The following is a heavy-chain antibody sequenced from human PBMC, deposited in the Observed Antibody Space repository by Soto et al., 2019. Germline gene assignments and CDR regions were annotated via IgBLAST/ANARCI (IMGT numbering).Heavy chain of an antibody. CDR3: ARDPTTTRHGMDV. Sequence: RVSSAASGLTVGGHYMSWVRPATWKWLEWVSVIYSGGSTYYADSVRGRFTISIDNSKNTLYLQMKSLRAEDTAVYYCARDPTTTRHGMDVWGQRPTLTGSS. V-gene: IGHV3-53*01. CDR1: GLTVGGHY. D-gene: IGHD5-12*01. CDR2: IYSGGST. J-gene: IGHJ6*02.